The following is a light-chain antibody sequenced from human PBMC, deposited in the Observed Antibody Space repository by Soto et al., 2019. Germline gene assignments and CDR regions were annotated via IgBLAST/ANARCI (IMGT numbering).Light chain of an antibody. V-gene: IGLV2-14*01. CDR2: DVT. CDR1: SSDVGGYNY. Sequence: QSVLTQPASVSGSPGQSMTISCTGTSSDVGGYNYVSWYQQHPGKAPQLMIYDVTNRPSGVSNRFSGSKSGNTASLTISGLQAEDEADYYCSSYTSSSTRVFGGGTKLTVL. J-gene: IGLJ3*02. CDR3: SSYTSSSTRV.